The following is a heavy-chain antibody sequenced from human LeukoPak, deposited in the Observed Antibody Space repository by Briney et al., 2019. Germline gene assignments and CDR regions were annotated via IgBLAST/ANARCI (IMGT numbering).Heavy chain of an antibody. CDR1: GFTFSSYG. CDR2: ISNDGRKK. V-gene: IGHV3-30*18. CDR3: AKDLYNFGTSPFDY. Sequence: GGSLRLSCAASGFTFSSYGMHWVRQAPGKGVEGVAGISNDGRKKKYADSVKGRFTFSRDDSKNTLYLQMNSLRAEDTAVYYCAKDLYNFGTSPFDYWGQGTLVTVSS. D-gene: IGHD1-20*01. J-gene: IGHJ4*02.